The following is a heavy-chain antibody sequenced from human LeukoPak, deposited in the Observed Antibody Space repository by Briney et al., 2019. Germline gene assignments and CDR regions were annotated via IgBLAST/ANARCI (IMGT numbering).Heavy chain of an antibody. CDR1: GGSLSSYY. CDR2: IFYSGQT. D-gene: IGHD3-22*01. CDR3: ARGLAYYYDGSGSNWFDP. V-gene: IGHV4-59*12. Sequence: SETLSLTCSVSGGSLSSYYWIWTRQPPGKGLEYIGYIFYSGQTNYNPSLKNRVTISVDTSKNEFSLNLSSVTAADTAVYYCARGLAYYYDGSGSNWFDPWGQGTLVTVSS. J-gene: IGHJ5*02.